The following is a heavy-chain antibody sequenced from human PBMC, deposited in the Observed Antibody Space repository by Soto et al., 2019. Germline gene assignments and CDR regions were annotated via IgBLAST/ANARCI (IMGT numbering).Heavy chain of an antibody. V-gene: IGHV4-34*01. CDR2: INHSGST. CDR3: ARRPRITMIVVLNRPPYNWFDP. Sequence: QVQLQQWGAGLLKPSETLSLTCAVYGGSFSGYYWSWIRQPPGKGLEWIGEINHSGSTNYNPSLKSRVTISVDTSKNQFSLKLSSVTAADTAVYYCARRPRITMIVVLNRPPYNWFDPWGQGTLVTVSS. D-gene: IGHD3-22*01. J-gene: IGHJ5*02. CDR1: GGSFSGYY.